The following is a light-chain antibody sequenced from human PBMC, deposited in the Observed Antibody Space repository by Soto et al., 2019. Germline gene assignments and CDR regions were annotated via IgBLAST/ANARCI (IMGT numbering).Light chain of an antibody. J-gene: IGKJ2*01. V-gene: IGKV3-11*01. CDR2: ATS. Sequence: EVVLTQSPATLSLSPGEGATLSCRASQSIGNYLAWYQQKPGQAPRLLIYATSNRATGIPARFSGSGSGTDFTLTISSLEPEDFAVYYCQQYGSSSYTFGQGTKLEIK. CDR1: QSIGNY. CDR3: QQYGSSSYT.